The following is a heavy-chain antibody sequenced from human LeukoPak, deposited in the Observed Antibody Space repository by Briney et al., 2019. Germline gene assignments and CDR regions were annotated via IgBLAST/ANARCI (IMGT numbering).Heavy chain of an antibody. Sequence: PGGSLRLSCSASGFSFSTHIMYWVRQAPGKGLEYVSGISSYGGTTYYADSVKGRFTISRDNSKNTLYLQMSSLRAEDTAVHYCVKDGDYGGKQLGQTADYWGQGTLVTVSS. V-gene: IGHV3-64D*09. D-gene: IGHD4-23*01. CDR3: VKDGDYGGKQLGQTADY. CDR1: GFSFSTHI. CDR2: ISSYGGTT. J-gene: IGHJ4*02.